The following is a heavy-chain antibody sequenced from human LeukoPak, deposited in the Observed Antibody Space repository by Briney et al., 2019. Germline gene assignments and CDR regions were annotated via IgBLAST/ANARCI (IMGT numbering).Heavy chain of an antibody. CDR1: GFTFSSYA. V-gene: IGHV3-7*01. Sequence: GGSLRLSCAASGFTFSSYAMSWVRQAPGKGLEWVANIKQDGSEKYYVDSVKGRFTISRDNAKNSLYLQMNSLRAEDTAVYYCARGLGLFDYWGQGTLVTVSS. D-gene: IGHD3-9*01. CDR2: IKQDGSEK. J-gene: IGHJ4*02. CDR3: ARGLGLFDY.